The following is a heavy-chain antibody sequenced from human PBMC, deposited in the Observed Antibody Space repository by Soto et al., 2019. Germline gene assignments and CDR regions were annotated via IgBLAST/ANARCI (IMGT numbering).Heavy chain of an antibody. V-gene: IGHV3-30*03. CDR2: ISYDGSNK. CDR3: VSPETGEYYFDY. CDR1: GFTFSSYG. D-gene: IGHD7-27*01. Sequence: GGSLRLSCAASGFTFSSYGMHWVRQAPGKGLEWVAVISYDGSNKYYADSVKGRFTISRDNSKNTLYLQMNSLRAEDTAVYYCVSPETGEYYFDYWGQGTLVTVSS. J-gene: IGHJ4*02.